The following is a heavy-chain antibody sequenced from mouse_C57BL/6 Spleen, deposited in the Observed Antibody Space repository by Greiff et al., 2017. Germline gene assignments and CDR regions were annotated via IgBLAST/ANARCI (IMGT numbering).Heavy chain of an antibody. Sequence: VQLQQPGAELVRPGSSVKLSCKASGYTFTSYWMDWVKQRPGQGLEWIGNIYPSDSETHYNQKFKDKATLTVDKSSSTAYMQLSSLRSEDSAVYNCARDYINDAGWCADWGEESLGTVSA. D-gene: IGHD2-12*01. V-gene: IGHV1-61*01. CDR1: GYTFTSYW. CDR3: ARDYINDAGWCAD. CDR2: IYPSDSET. J-gene: IGHJ3*01.